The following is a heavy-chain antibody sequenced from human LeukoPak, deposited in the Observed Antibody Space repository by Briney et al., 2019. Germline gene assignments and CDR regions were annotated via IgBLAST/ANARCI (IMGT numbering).Heavy chain of an antibody. CDR3: ARAGTWELIYYFDY. CDR1: GFTFSDYY. D-gene: IGHD1-26*01. J-gene: IGHJ4*02. V-gene: IGHV3-11*04. Sequence: GGSLRLSXAASGFTFSDYYMSWIRQAPGKGLEWVSYISSSGSTIYYADSVKGRFTISRDNAKNSLYLQMNSLRAEDTAVYYCARAGTWELIYYFDYWGQGTLVTVSS. CDR2: ISSSGSTI.